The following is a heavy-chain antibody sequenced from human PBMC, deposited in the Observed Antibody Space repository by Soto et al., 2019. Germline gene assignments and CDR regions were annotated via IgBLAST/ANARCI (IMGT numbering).Heavy chain of an antibody. CDR3: ARTSYDSSGTAADP. D-gene: IGHD3-22*01. Sequence: QVQLQESGPGLVKPSQTLSLTCTVSGGSISSGGYYWSWIRQHPGKGLEWIGYIYYSGSTYYNPSIKSRVTISVDTSKNQFSLKLSSVTAADTAVYYCARTSYDSSGTAADPWGQGTLVTVSS. J-gene: IGHJ5*02. CDR1: GGSISSGGYY. CDR2: IYYSGST. V-gene: IGHV4-31*03.